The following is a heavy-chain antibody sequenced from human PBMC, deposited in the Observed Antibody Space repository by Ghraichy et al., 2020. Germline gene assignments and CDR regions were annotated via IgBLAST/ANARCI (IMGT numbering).Heavy chain of an antibody. J-gene: IGHJ6*03. Sequence: SVKVSCKTGGATFSSSAVSWLLLARRQGLEWMGGIIPIFRTTSYAQKFQGRVTITADESTSTAYMELSSLRSEDTAVYYCARDRGNDYGDYGYYYYMDVWGKGTTVTVSS. V-gene: IGHV1-69*13. CDR2: IIPIFRTT. CDR1: GATFSSSA. D-gene: IGHD4-17*01. CDR3: ARDRGNDYGDYGYYYYMDV.